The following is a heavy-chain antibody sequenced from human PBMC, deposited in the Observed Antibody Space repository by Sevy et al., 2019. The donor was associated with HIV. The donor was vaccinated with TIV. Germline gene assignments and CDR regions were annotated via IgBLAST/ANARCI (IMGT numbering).Heavy chain of an antibody. Sequence: GGSLRLSCAASGFTFSDYYMSWIRQAPGKGLEWVSFISRTGSTIYYADSVKGRFTISRDNAQNSLYLQMNSLRGEDTAVYYCARDMGAVTYYYYGMDVWGQGTTVTVSS. CDR3: ARDMGAVTYYYYGMDV. D-gene: IGHD1-26*01. J-gene: IGHJ6*02. CDR2: ISRTGSTI. CDR1: GFTFSDYY. V-gene: IGHV3-11*01.